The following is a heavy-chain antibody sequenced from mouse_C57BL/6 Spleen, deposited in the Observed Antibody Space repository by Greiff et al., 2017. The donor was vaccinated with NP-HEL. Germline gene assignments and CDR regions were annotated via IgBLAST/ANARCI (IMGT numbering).Heavy chain of an antibody. J-gene: IGHJ4*01. Sequence: VQLQQSGAELVRPGASVKLSCTASGFIFKDDYLHWVKQRSEQGLEWMGWIDPGNGDTEYASKFQGKATITADTSSNTAYLQLSSLTSEDAAVYYCTTQGYYAMDYWGQGTSVTVAS. CDR2: IDPGNGDT. V-gene: IGHV14-4*01. CDR3: TTQGYYAMDY. CDR1: GFIFKDDY.